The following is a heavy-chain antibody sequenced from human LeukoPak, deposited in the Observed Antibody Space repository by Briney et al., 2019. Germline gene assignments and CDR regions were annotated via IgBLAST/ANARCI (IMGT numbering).Heavy chain of an antibody. CDR1: GFTFSSYA. D-gene: IGHD1-26*01. J-gene: IGHJ4*02. V-gene: IGHV3-30-3*01. CDR3: AKGGKWDVTPFDY. Sequence: GGSLRLSCAASGFTFSSYAMHWVRQAPGKGLEWVAVISYDGSNKYYADSVKGRFTIPRDNSKNTLYLQVNSLRAEDTAVYYCAKGGKWDVTPFDYWGQGTLVTVSS. CDR2: ISYDGSNK.